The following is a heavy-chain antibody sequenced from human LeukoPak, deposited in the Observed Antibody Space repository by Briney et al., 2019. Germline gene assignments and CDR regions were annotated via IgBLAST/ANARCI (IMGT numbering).Heavy chain of an antibody. Sequence: SVKVSCKASGGTFSSYAISWVRQAPGQGLEWMGGIIPIFGTANYAQKFQGRVTITTDESTSTAYMELSSLRSEDTAVYYCARGPHRQNWFDPWGQGTLVTVSS. J-gene: IGHJ5*02. CDR2: IIPIFGTA. CDR3: ARGPHRQNWFDP. CDR1: GGTFSSYA. V-gene: IGHV1-69*05.